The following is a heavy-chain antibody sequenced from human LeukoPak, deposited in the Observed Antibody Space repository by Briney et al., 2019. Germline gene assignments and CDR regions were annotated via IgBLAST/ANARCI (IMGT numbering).Heavy chain of an antibody. Sequence: GGSLRLSCAASVFTFSSYAMSWVRQAPGKGLEWVSAISGSGGSTYYADSGKRRFTISRDNSKNTLYLQMNRLRAEDTAVYYCAKDYYYDSSGYYNNWFDPWGQGTLVTVSS. J-gene: IGHJ5*02. V-gene: IGHV3-23*01. CDR1: VFTFSSYA. D-gene: IGHD3-22*01. CDR2: ISGSGGST. CDR3: AKDYYYDSSGYYNNWFDP.